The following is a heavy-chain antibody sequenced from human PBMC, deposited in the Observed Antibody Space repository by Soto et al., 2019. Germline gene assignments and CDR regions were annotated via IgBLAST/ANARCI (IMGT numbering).Heavy chain of an antibody. V-gene: IGHV4-30-4*01. J-gene: IGHJ5*02. Sequence: SETLSLTCTVSGGSISSGDYYWSWIRQPPGKGLEWIGYIYYSGSTYYNPSLKSRVTISVDTSKNQFSLKLSSVTAADTAVYYCARDPEYYYDSSQTWGQGTLVTVSS. CDR2: IYYSGST. D-gene: IGHD3-22*01. CDR1: GGSISSGDYY. CDR3: ARDPEYYYDSSQT.